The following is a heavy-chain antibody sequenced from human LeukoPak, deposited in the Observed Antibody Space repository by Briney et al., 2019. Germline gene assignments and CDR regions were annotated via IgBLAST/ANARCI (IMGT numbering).Heavy chain of an antibody. J-gene: IGHJ4*02. CDR1: GGSISSSSYY. CDR2: IYYSGST. CDR3: ARDWAEGSSGYLRSVENRKFDY. V-gene: IGHV4-39*07. D-gene: IGHD3-22*01. Sequence: PSETLSLTCTVSGGSISSSSYYWGWIRQPPGKGLEWIGSIYYSGSTYYNPSLKSRVTISVDTSKNQFSLKLSSVTAADTAVYYCARDWAEGSSGYLRSVENRKFDYWGQGTLVTVSS.